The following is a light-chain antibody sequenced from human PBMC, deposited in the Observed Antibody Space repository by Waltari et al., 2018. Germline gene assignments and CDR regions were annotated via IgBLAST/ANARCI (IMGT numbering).Light chain of an antibody. CDR2: EDN. J-gene: IGLJ2*01. CDR1: ALPNKY. V-gene: IGLV3-10*01. Sequence: SYELTQPPSVSVSPGHTARITCSGDALPNKYGYWYQQKSGQAPVLVIYEDNKRRSGIPERFSGSSSGTMVTLTISGAQVEDEGDYYCYSTDRTGKQRVFGGGTKLTVL. CDR3: YSTDRTGKQRV.